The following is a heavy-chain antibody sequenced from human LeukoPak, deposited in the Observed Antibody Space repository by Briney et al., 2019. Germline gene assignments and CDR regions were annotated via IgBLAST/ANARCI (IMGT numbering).Heavy chain of an antibody. V-gene: IGHV3-66*02. J-gene: IGHJ4*02. CDR3: ARAPPGYCSGGSCYPFDY. CDR2: IYSGGTT. Sequence: GGSLRLSCAASGFTVSSTYMTWVRQAPGKGLGWVSLIYSGGTTYHADSVKGRFTISRDNSKNTLYLQMNSLRVEDTAVYYCARAPPGYCSGGSCYPFDYWGQGTLVTVSS. D-gene: IGHD2-15*01. CDR1: GFTVSSTY.